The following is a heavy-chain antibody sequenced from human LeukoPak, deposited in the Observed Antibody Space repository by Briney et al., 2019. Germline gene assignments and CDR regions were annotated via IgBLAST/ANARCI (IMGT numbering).Heavy chain of an antibody. V-gene: IGHV4-59*01. Sequence: SETLSLTCTVSGGSISSYYWSWIRQPPGKGLEWIGYIYYSGSTNYNPSLKSRVTISVDTSKNQFSLKLSSVTAADTAVYYCARIMVRGVIDYWGQGTLVTVSS. CDR1: GGSISSYY. CDR2: IYYSGST. D-gene: IGHD3-10*01. CDR3: ARIMVRGVIDY. J-gene: IGHJ4*02.